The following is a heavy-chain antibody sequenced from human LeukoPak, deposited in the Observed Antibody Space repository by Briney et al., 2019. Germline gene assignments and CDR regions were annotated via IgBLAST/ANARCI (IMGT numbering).Heavy chain of an antibody. CDR1: GFTFSSYI. CDR3: ARAALYVSGSYPYYYYYMDG. Sequence: GGSLRLSCAASGFTFSSYIMNWVRQAPGKGLEGVSYISSSSSTIYYADSVKGRFTISSDNAKNSLYLQINSLRADDTAGYYCARAALYVSGSYPYYYYYMDGWGKGTTVTVSS. J-gene: IGHJ6*03. D-gene: IGHD3-10*01. CDR2: ISSSSSTI. V-gene: IGHV3-48*04.